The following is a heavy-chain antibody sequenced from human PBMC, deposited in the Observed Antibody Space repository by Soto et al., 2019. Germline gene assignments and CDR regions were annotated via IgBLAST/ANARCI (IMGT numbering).Heavy chain of an antibody. J-gene: IGHJ3*01. V-gene: IGHV1-69*01. CDR2: LTPLYGTA. Sequence: QVHLEQSGAEVKKPGSSVKVSCKASGGIFKTDAVAWVRQAPGQGLEWVGGLTPLYGTANYAQKFQGRVTITADESTGADYMEVSSLRAEDTAVYYCVRDLTLGYRSGGDGFDVWGQGTMVTVSS. D-gene: IGHD5-18*01. CDR3: VRDLTLGYRSGGDGFDV. CDR1: GGIFKTDA.